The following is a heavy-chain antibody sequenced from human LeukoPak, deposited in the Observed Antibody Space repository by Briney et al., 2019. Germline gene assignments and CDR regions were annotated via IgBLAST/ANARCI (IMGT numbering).Heavy chain of an antibody. Sequence: SETLSLTCAVYGGSFSGYYWSWIRQPPGKGLEWIGEINHSGSTNYNPSLKSRVTISVDTSKNQFSLKLSSVTAADTAVYYCARGPRRLRITMVRGANNPFDYWGQGTLVTVSS. J-gene: IGHJ4*02. CDR1: GGSFSGYY. CDR3: ARGPRRLRITMVRGANNPFDY. CDR2: INHSGST. V-gene: IGHV4-34*01. D-gene: IGHD3-10*01.